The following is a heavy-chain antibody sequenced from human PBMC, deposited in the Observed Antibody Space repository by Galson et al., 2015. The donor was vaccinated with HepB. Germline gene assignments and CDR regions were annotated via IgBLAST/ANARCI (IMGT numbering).Heavy chain of an antibody. J-gene: IGHJ5*02. V-gene: IGHV2-5*02. CDR2: LYWDDDK. Sequence: PALVKPTQTLTLTCTLSGVSVSTRGVGVGWIRQPPGKALEWLALLYWDDDKRYSPFLKSRLTITRDTPNNQVVLTMTNMDPVGTATYYCAHRGANSGYNWFHPWGQGTLVTVSS. D-gene: IGHD5-12*01. CDR1: GVSVSTRGVG. CDR3: AHRGANSGYNWFHP.